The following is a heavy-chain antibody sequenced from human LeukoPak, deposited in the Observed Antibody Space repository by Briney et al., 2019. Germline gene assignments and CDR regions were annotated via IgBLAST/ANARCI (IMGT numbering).Heavy chain of an antibody. CDR2: IYYSGST. CDR1: GGSISSYY. V-gene: IGHV4-59*01. Sequence: SETLSLTCTVSGGSISSYYWSWIRQPPGKGLEGMGYIYYSGSTNYNPSLTSRVTISVDTSKNQFSLKLSSVTAADTAVYYCARYCSGGSCLNWFDPWGQGTLVTVSS. CDR3: ARYCSGGSCLNWFDP. D-gene: IGHD2-15*01. J-gene: IGHJ5*02.